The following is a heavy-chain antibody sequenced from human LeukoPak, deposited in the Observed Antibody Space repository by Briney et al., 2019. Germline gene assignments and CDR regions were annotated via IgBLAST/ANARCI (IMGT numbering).Heavy chain of an antibody. V-gene: IGHV5-51*01. J-gene: IGHJ4*02. Sequence: GESLKISGKGSGYSFTSYWIGGVGQMPGKGLGWMGIIYPGESDTRYSPSFQGQVTISADKSISTAYLQWSSLKASDTAMYYCARQFISYEADYWGQGTLVTVSS. CDR2: IYPGESDT. CDR3: ARQFISYEADY. D-gene: IGHD3-22*01. CDR1: GYSFTSYW.